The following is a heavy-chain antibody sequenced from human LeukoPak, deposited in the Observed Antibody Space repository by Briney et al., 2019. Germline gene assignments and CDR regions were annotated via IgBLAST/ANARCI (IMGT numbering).Heavy chain of an antibody. CDR3: ARGRGGIAAAGTLDYYYYYYMDV. V-gene: IGHV4-34*01. CDR1: GGSFSGYY. J-gene: IGHJ6*03. CDR2: INHSGST. Sequence: SETLSLTCAVYGGSFSGYYWSWIRQPPGKVLEWIGEINHSGSTNYNPSLKSRVTISVDTSKNQFSLKLSSVTAADTAVYYCARGRGGIAAAGTLDYYYYYYMDVWGKGTTVTVSS. D-gene: IGHD6-13*01.